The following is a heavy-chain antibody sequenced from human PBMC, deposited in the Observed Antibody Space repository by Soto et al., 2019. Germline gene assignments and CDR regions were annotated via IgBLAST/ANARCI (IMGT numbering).Heavy chain of an antibody. D-gene: IGHD6-6*01. J-gene: IGHJ6*02. CDR3: ARDKGANEYSSESGMDV. CDR2: INPNSGGT. Sequence: ASVKVSCKASGYTFTCYYMHWVRQAPGQGLEWMGWINPNSGGTNYAQKFQGWVTMTRDTSISTAYMEVSRLRSDDTAVYYCARDKGANEYSSESGMDVWGQGTTVTVSS. CDR1: GYTFTCYY. V-gene: IGHV1-2*04.